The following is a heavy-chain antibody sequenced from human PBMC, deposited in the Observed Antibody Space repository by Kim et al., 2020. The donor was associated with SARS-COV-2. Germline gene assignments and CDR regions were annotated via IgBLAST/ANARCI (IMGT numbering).Heavy chain of an antibody. J-gene: IGHJ4*02. V-gene: IGHV4-59*13. CDR3: ASSAMGFGELLPYFDY. CDR2: IYYSGST. D-gene: IGHD3-10*01. CDR1: GGSISSYY. Sequence: SQTLSLTCTVSGGSISSYYWSWIRQPPGKGLEWIGYIYYSGSTNYNPSLKSRVTISVDTSKNQFSLKLSSVTAADTAVYYSASSAMGFGELLPYFDYWGQ.